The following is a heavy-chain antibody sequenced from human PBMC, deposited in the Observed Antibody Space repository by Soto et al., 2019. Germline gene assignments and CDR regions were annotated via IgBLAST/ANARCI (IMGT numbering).Heavy chain of an antibody. J-gene: IGHJ3*02. CDR3: ARDIVVVAATGAFDI. Sequence: GGSLRFSCAASGFTFSDYYMSWIRQAPGKGLEWVSYISSSGSTIYYADSVKGRFTISRDNAKNSLYLQMNSLRAEDTAVYYCARDIVVVAATGAFDIWGQGTMVTVSS. CDR1: GFTFSDYY. V-gene: IGHV3-11*01. CDR2: ISSSGSTI. D-gene: IGHD2-15*01.